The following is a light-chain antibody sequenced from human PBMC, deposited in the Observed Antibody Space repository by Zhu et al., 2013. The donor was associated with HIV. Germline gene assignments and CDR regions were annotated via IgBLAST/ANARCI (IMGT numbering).Light chain of an antibody. CDR2: DAS. CDR1: QSVGRY. Sequence: EIVLTQSPATLSLSLGERVTLSCRASQSVGRYLAWYQQKPGQAPRLLIYDASNRATGIPVRFSGSGSGTDFTLTITGLEPEDFAVYYCQQRSNWPLTFGGGTKVEDQT. J-gene: IGKJ4*01. CDR3: QQRSNWPLT. V-gene: IGKV3-11*01.